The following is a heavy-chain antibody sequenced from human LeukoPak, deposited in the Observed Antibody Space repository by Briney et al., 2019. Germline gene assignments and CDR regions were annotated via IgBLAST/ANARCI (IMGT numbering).Heavy chain of an antibody. D-gene: IGHD1-26*01. CDR1: GGSISSSSYY. Sequence: SETLSLTCTVSGGSISSSSYYWGWIRQPPGKGLEWIGSIYYSGSTYYNPSLKSRVTISVDTSKNQFSLKLSSVTAADTAVYYCATSRDSARPGYFDYWGQGTLVTVSS. V-gene: IGHV4-39*07. CDR2: IYYSGST. J-gene: IGHJ4*02. CDR3: ATSRDSARPGYFDY.